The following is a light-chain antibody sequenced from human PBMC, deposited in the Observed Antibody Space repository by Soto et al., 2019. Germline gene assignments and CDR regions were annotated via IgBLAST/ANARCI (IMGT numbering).Light chain of an antibody. J-gene: IGKJ5*01. CDR3: QQYHHWPPIT. CDR1: QSVSNN. CDR2: GAS. V-gene: IGKV3D-15*01. Sequence: EIVLTQSPGTLSLSPGERATLSCRASQSVSNNYLAWYQQKPGQAPRLLIYGASTRATGIPTRFSGSGSGTEFTLTISSLQSEDFAVYYCQQYHHWPPITFGQGTRLEIK.